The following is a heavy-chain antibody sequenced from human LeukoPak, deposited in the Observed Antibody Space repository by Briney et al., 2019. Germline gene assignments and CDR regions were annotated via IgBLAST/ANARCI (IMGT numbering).Heavy chain of an antibody. V-gene: IGHV3-33*01. D-gene: IGHD3-22*01. J-gene: IGHJ1*01. CDR2: IWYDGSNK. CDR1: GFAFSSYG. Sequence: GGSLRLSCAASGFAFSSYGMHWVRQAPGKGLEWVAVIWYDGSNKYYADSVKGRFTISRDNSKNTLYLQMNSLRAEDTAVYYCARDPQIGAEYFQHWGQGTLVTVSS. CDR3: ARDPQIGAEYFQH.